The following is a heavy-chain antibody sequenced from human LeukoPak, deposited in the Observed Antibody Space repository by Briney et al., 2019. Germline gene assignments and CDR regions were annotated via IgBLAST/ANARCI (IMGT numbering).Heavy chain of an antibody. CDR1: GGSISSGGYS. J-gene: IGHJ3*02. V-gene: IGHV4-30-2*01. CDR3: ARFTTDLYYYDSSGYPDAFDI. D-gene: IGHD3-22*01. Sequence: SETLSLTCAVSGGSISSGGYSWSWIRQPPGKGLEWIGYIYHSESTYYNPSLKSRVTVSVDRSKNQFSLKLSSVTAADTAVYYCARFTTDLYYYDSSGYPDAFDIWGQGTMVTVSS. CDR2: IYHSEST.